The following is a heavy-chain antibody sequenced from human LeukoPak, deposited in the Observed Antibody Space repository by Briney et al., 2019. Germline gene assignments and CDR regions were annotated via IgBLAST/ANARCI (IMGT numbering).Heavy chain of an antibody. CDR1: GFTFSSYA. CDR3: ARDARDIVVVPAALGYYYYGMDV. D-gene: IGHD2-2*01. CDR2: ISYDGSNK. Sequence: GGSLRLSCVASGFTFSSYAMHWVRQAPGKGLEWVAVISYDGSNKYYADSVKGRFTISRDNSKNTLYLQMNSLRAEDTAVYYCARDARDIVVVPAALGYYYYGMDVWGKGTTVTVSS. V-gene: IGHV3-30*04. J-gene: IGHJ6*04.